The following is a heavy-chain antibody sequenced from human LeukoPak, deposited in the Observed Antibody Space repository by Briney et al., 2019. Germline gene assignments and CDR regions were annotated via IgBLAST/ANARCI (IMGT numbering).Heavy chain of an antibody. V-gene: IGHV3-30*19. D-gene: IGHD2-15*01. CDR2: ISYHGSNQ. CDR1: GFMFTSYG. CDR3: ARSPERLGQGYLDS. J-gene: IGHJ4*02. Sequence: PGESLRLSCAASGFMFTSYGMHWVRQAPGKGLEWLTLISYHGSNQEYTDSVKGRFTISRDNSKNTLFLQMNSLKTEDTAVYFCARSPERLGQGYLDSWGQGTLVTVSS.